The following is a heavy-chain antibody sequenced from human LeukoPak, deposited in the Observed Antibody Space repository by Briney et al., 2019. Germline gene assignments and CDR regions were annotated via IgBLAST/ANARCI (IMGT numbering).Heavy chain of an antibody. CDR2: INPNSGGT. V-gene: IGHV1-2*06. D-gene: IGHD3-22*01. Sequence: ASVKVSCKASGYTFTGYYMHWVRQAPGQGLEWMGRINPNSGGTNYAQKFQGRVTMTRDTSISTAYMELSRLRSDDTAVYYCARDGRSYYYDSSGYYYGYWGQGTLVTVSS. J-gene: IGHJ4*02. CDR3: ARDGRSYYYDSSGYYYGY. CDR1: GYTFTGYY.